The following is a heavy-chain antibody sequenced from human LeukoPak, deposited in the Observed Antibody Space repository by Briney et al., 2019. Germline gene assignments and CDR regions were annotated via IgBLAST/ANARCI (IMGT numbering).Heavy chain of an antibody. J-gene: IGHJ4*02. Sequence: SVKVSCKASGFTLRTSAVQWVRQARGQLLEWIGWIVAGSGNTNYAEKFQGRVSITRDTSTSTASMELSSLRFEDTAVYYCAGTYDFWSGYSSWGQGTLVTVSS. CDR3: AGTYDFWSGYSS. CDR2: IVAGSGNT. D-gene: IGHD3-3*01. CDR1: GFTLRTSA. V-gene: IGHV1-58*01.